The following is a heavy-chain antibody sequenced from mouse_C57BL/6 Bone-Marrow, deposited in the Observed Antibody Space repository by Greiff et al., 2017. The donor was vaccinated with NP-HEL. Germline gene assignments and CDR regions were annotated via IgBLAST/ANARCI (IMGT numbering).Heavy chain of an antibody. CDR1: FFPIKNPS. CDR2: IDTSNGNT. J-gene: IGHJ1*03. V-gene: IGHV14-3*01. CDR3: ARGYYGYGYFDV. D-gene: IGHD1-1*01. Sequence: EVQLQHPLPAPALPFSSFHFSFTSSFFPIKNPSLPFFHPIPSHCLYLIVIIDTSNGNTKYSPKFQGKATITADTSSNTAYLQLSSLTSEDTAIYYCARGYYGYGYFDVWGTGTTVTVSS.